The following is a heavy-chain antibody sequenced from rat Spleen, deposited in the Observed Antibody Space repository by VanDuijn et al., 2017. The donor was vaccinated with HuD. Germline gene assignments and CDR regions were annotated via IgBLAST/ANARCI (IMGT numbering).Heavy chain of an antibody. D-gene: IGHD1-2*01. V-gene: IGHV5-31*01. CDR1: GFTFNNYW. CDR3: ARNYYSGYTATEYFDF. CDR2: IINTGGST. J-gene: IGHJ1*01. Sequence: EVQLVESGGGLVQPGRSLRLSCVASGFTFNNYWMTWIRQAPGKGLEWVASIINTGGSTYYPDSVKGRFTTSRDNAKSTLYLQMDSLSSEDTATYYCARNYYSGYTATEYFDFWGPGTMVTVSS.